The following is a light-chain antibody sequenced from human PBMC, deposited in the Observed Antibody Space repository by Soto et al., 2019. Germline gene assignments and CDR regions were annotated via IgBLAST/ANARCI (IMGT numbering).Light chain of an antibody. CDR2: EAS. CDR1: QSISTS. V-gene: IGKV1-5*03. Sequence: DIQMTQSPSILSASVGDRVTITCRASQSISTSLAWYQQKPGKAPKLLIYEASSLETGVPSRFRGSGSGTEFTLTISSLQPDDFATYYCQQYFSHSWYSFGQGTKLEIK. J-gene: IGKJ2*03. CDR3: QQYFSHSWYS.